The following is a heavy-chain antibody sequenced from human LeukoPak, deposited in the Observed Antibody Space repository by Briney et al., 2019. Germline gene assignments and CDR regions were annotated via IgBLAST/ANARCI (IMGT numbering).Heavy chain of an antibody. J-gene: IGHJ5*02. CDR3: ARRTYQLLSYWFDP. D-gene: IGHD2-2*01. CDR2: IYYRGST. V-gene: IGHV4-59*12. Sequence: PSETLSLTCTVSGGSISSYYWSWIRQPPGKGLEWIGYIYYRGSTNYNPSLKSRVTLSVDTSKNQFSLKLSSVTAADTAVYYCARRTYQLLSYWFDPWGQGTLVTVSS. CDR1: GGSISSYY.